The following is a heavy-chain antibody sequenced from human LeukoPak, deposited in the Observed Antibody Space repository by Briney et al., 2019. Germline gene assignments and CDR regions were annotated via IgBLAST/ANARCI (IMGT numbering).Heavy chain of an antibody. V-gene: IGHV4-34*01. CDR1: GGSFSDYY. Sequence: PSETLSLTCAVYGGSFSDYYWIWIRQPPGKGLEWIGDINHSGSANYNPSLKSRVTISVDRSRNQFYLRLSPVTVADTALYYCARERASNNYNNWLDPWGQGTLVTVSS. CDR3: ARERASNNYNNWLDP. J-gene: IGHJ5*02. D-gene: IGHD4-11*01. CDR2: INHSGSA.